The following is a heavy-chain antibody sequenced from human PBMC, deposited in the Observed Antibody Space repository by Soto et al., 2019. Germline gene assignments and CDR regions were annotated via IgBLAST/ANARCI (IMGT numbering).Heavy chain of an antibody. CDR2: IWYDGSNK. Sequence: PGGSKRVSCTASGFTISSYGMHWVRQAPGKGLEWVAVIWYDGSNKYYADSVKGRFTISRDNSKNTLYLQMNSLRDEDTAVYYCARDSPPMDVWGQGTTVTVSS. J-gene: IGHJ6*02. CDR1: GFTISSYG. V-gene: IGHV3-33*01. CDR3: ARDSPPMDV.